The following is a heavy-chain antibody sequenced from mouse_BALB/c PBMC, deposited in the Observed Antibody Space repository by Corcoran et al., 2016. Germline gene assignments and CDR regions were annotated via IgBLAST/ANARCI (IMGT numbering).Heavy chain of an antibody. V-gene: IGHV9-3-1*01. J-gene: IGHJ4*01. D-gene: IGHD6-1*01. Sequence: QIQLVQSGPELKKPGETVKISCKASGYTFTNYGMNWVMQAPGKGLKWMGWINTYTGEPTYADDFKGRVAFSLETSASTASLQINNLKNEDTATYFCAREPYAMDYWGQGTSVTVSS. CDR3: AREPYAMDY. CDR1: GYTFTNYG. CDR2: INTYTGEP.